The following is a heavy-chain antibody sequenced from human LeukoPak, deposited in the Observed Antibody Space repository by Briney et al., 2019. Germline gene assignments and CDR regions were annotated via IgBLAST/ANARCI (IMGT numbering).Heavy chain of an antibody. CDR3: AKYAVSTYCGGDCYLDY. J-gene: IGHJ4*02. V-gene: IGHV3-23*01. CDR1: GFTFSSYA. CDR2: ISGSGGST. Sequence: GGSLRLSCAASGFTFSSYAMSWVRQASGKGLEWVSAISGSGGSTYYADSVKGRFTISRDNSKNTLYLQMNSLRAEDTAVYYCAKYAVSTYCGGDCYLDYWGQGTLVTVSS. D-gene: IGHD2-21*02.